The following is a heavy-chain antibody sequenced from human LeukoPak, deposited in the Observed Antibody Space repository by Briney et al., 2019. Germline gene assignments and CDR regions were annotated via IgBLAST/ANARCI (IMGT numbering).Heavy chain of an antibody. CDR2: INTNTGNP. D-gene: IGHD3-22*01. V-gene: IGHV7-4-1*02. Sequence: ASVKVSCKASGYTFNTYAINWVRQAPGQGLEWMGWINTNTGNPTYAQGFTGRFVFSLDTSVSTAYLQITSLKPEDAAVYFCARGPVAFGYYYDASGYYLDYWGQGTLVAVSS. CDR1: GYTFNTYA. CDR3: ARGPVAFGYYYDASGYYLDY. J-gene: IGHJ4*02.